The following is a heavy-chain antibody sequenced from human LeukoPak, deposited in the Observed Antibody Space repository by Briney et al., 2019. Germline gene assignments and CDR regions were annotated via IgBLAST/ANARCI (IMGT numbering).Heavy chain of an antibody. Sequence: SVKVSCKASGGTFSSYAISWVRQAPGQGLGWRGGTFPIFGTANYAQKFQGRVTVTTDKSTGTAYMELSSLRSEDTAVYYCARCGRVAGTGYYYYYMDVWGKGTTVTVSS. J-gene: IGHJ6*03. CDR3: ARCGRVAGTGYYYYYMDV. V-gene: IGHV1-69*05. CDR1: GGTFSSYA. D-gene: IGHD6-19*01. CDR2: TFPIFGTA.